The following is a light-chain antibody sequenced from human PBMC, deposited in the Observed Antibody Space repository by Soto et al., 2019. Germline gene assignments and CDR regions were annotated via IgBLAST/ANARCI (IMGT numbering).Light chain of an antibody. Sequence: QSVLTQPPSVSGAPGQRVTISCTGSSSNIGAVYDVHWYQQLPGTATKLLIYGNTNRPSGVPDRFSGSKSGTSASLAITGLQAEDEADYYCQSYDSSLSGVVFGAGTKVTVL. CDR3: QSYDSSLSGVV. CDR2: GNT. CDR1: SSNIGAVYD. J-gene: IGLJ2*01. V-gene: IGLV1-40*01.